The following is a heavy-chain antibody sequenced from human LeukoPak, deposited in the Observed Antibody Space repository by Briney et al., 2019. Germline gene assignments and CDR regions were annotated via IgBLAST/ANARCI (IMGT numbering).Heavy chain of an antibody. CDR2: ISGSGGST. J-gene: IGHJ4*02. CDR1: GFTFSSYA. Sequence: HPWGSLRLSCAASGFTFSSYAMSWVRQAPGKGLEWVSAISGSGGSTYYADSVKGRFTISRDDSKNTLYLQMNSVRAEDTAVYYCAKNPIVVVPAALSRWGQGTLVTVSS. CDR3: AKNPIVVVPAALSR. D-gene: IGHD2-2*01. V-gene: IGHV3-23*01.